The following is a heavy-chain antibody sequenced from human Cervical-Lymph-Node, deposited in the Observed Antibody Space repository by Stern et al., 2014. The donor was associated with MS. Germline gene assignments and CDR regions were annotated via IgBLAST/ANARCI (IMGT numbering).Heavy chain of an antibody. Sequence: MQLVESGAEVKKPGASVKVSCKASGYTFTGYYMHWVRQAPGQGLEWMGWINPNRGGTNYAQKIQGRVTMTRDTSISTAYMELSRLTSDDTAVYYCARLDTSLFDFWGQGTLVTVSS. V-gene: IGHV1-2*02. CDR1: GYTFTGYY. J-gene: IGHJ4*02. D-gene: IGHD5-18*01. CDR2: INPNRGGT. CDR3: ARLDTSLFDF.